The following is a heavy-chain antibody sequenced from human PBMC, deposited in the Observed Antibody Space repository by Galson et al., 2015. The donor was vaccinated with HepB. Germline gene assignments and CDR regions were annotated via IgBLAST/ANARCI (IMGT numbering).Heavy chain of an antibody. CDR3: ARGRSGYYHYYYGMDV. Sequence: SETLSLTCAVYGGSFSGYYWSWIRQPPGKGLEWIGEINHSGSTNYNPSLKSRVTISVDTSKNQFSLKLSSVTAADTAVYYCARGRSGYYHYYYGMDVWGQGTTVTVSS. J-gene: IGHJ6*02. V-gene: IGHV4-34*01. CDR1: GGSFSGYY. D-gene: IGHD3-3*01. CDR2: INHSGST.